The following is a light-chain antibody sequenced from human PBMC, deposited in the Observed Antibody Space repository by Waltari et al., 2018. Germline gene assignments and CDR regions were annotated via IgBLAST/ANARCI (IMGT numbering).Light chain of an antibody. CDR3: QVWDSSDDHVV. Sequence: SYVLTQPPSVSVAPGQTATIACGENNIGSKSVHWYQQKPGQAPVLVVYDDSDRPSGSPERFSGSNSGTATLTISGVEGGDEADYYCQVWDSSDDHVVFGGGTKLTVL. V-gene: IGLV3-21*02. CDR1: NIGSKS. CDR2: DDS. J-gene: IGLJ2*01.